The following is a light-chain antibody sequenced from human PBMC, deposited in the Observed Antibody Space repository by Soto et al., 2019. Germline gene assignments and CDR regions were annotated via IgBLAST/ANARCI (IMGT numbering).Light chain of an antibody. Sequence: DIQITQFPFPLSASVGDRVTIPWRASQNICIYLNWYYHRPGKAPRLLIYAASGLHSGVPSRFSGSGSGTDFTLTISSLQPEDFATYYCQHSYSPPPWTFGQGTKVEVK. CDR2: AAS. CDR1: QNICIY. V-gene: IGKV1-39*01. J-gene: IGKJ1*01. CDR3: QHSYSPPPWT.